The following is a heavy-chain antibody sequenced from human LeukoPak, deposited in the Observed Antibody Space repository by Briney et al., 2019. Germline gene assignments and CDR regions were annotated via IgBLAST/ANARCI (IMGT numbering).Heavy chain of an antibody. V-gene: IGHV1-2*04. D-gene: IGHD1-14*01. CDR3: ARGITFDY. J-gene: IGHJ4*02. CDR2: INPNSGGT. Sequence: ASVKVSCKASGGTFSSYAISWVRQAPGQGLEWMGWINPNSGGTNYAQKFQGWVTMTRDTSISTAYMELSRLRSDDTAVYYCARGITFDYWGQGTLVTVSS. CDR1: GGTFSSYA.